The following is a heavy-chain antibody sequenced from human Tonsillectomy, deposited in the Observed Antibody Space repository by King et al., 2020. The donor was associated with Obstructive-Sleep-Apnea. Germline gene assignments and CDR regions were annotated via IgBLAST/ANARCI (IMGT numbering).Heavy chain of an antibody. CDR3: ATHYYDSSGYSKVDY. Sequence: VQLQESGPGLVKPSQTLSLTCTVSVGSISSGGYYLSWIRQHPGKGLEWIGSIYYSGSTYYNPSLKSRVTISVDTSKNQFSLKLSPVTAADTAVYYCATHYYDSSGYSKVDYWGQGTLVTVSS. V-gene: IGHV4-31*03. CDR2: IYYSGST. D-gene: IGHD3-22*01. CDR1: VGSISSGGYY. J-gene: IGHJ4*02.